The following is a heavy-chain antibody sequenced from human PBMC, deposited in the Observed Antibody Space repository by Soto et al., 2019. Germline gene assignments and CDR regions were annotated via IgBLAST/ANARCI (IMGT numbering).Heavy chain of an antibody. J-gene: IGHJ6*02. Sequence: QEQLVQAGAEVKKPGSSVRISCRASGGTFSNDAVSWVRQAPGQGHQWMGGIIPIFGTTHYAQKFQGRVTITADESTATAYMELRSVTSEDTAVYYCATGLRTGNYGMDVWGQGTAVTVSS. CDR2: IIPIFGTT. CDR3: ATGLRTGNYGMDV. V-gene: IGHV1-69*01. D-gene: IGHD3-10*01. CDR1: GGTFSNDA.